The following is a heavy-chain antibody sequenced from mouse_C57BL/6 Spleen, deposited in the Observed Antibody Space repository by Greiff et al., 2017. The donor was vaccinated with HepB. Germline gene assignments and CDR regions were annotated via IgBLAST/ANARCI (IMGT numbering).Heavy chain of an antibody. CDR3: ARHYYGRSYWYFDV. J-gene: IGHJ1*03. D-gene: IGHD1-1*01. V-gene: IGHV1-50*01. CDR1: GYTFTSYW. CDR2: IDPSDSYT. Sequence: QVQLQQPGAELVKPGASVKLSCKASGYTFTSYWMQWVKQRPGQGLEWIGEIDPSDSYTNYNQKFKGKATLTVDTSSSTAYMQLSSLTSEDSAVYYCARHYYGRSYWYFDVWGTGTTVTVSS.